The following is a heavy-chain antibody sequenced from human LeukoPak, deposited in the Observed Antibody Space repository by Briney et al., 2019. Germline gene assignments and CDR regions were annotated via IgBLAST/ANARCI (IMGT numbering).Heavy chain of an antibody. J-gene: IGHJ3*02. Sequence: RASETLSLTCTVSGGSISSYYWSWIRQPPGKGLEWIGYIYYSGSTNYNPSLKSRVTISVDTSKNQFSLKLSSVTAADTAVYYCARWRVIDAFDIWGQGTMVTVSS. CDR2: IYYSGST. CDR1: GGSISSYY. V-gene: IGHV4-59*01. CDR3: ARWRVIDAFDI. D-gene: IGHD3-22*01.